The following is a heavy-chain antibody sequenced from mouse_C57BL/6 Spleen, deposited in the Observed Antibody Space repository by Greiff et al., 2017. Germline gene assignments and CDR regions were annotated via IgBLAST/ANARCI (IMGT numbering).Heavy chain of an antibody. D-gene: IGHD2-4*01. V-gene: IGHV1-64*01. CDR1: GYTFTSYW. CDR2: IHPNSGST. CDR3: AEIYYDSSRAMDY. Sequence: QVQLQQPGAELVKPGASVKLSCKASGYTFTSYWMHWVKQRPGQGLEWIGMIHPNSGSTNYNEKFKSKATLTVDKSSSTAYMQLSSLTSEDSAVYYCAEIYYDSSRAMDYWGQGTSVTVSS. J-gene: IGHJ4*01.